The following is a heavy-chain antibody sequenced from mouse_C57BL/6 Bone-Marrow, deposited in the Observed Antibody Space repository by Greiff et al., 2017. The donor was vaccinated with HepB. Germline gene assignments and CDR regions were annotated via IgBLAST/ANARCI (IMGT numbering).Heavy chain of an antibody. V-gene: IGHV1-81*01. J-gene: IGHJ3*01. D-gene: IGHD2-4*01. Sequence: VQLQQSGAELARPGASVKLSCKASGYTFTSYGISWVKQRPGQGLEWIGEIYPRSGNTYYNEKFKGKATLSADKSSSTAYLELRSLTSEDSAVYFCARSQGLRRGFAYWGQGTLVTVSA. CDR1: GYTFTSYG. CDR2: IYPRSGNT. CDR3: ARSQGLRRGFAY.